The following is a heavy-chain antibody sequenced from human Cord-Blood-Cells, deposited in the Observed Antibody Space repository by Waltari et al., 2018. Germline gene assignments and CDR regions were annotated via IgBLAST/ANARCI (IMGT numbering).Heavy chain of an antibody. CDR2: INPNSGGT. CDR3: ARSYDILTGYFDY. V-gene: IGHV1-2*04. CDR1: GYTFTGYY. Sequence: QVQLVQSGAEVKKPGASVKGSCKASGYTFTGYYMHWVRQAPGQGLEWMGWINPNSGGTNYAQKFQGWVTMTRDTSISTAYMELSRLRSDDTAVYYCARSYDILTGYFDYWGQGTLVTVSS. J-gene: IGHJ4*02. D-gene: IGHD3-9*01.